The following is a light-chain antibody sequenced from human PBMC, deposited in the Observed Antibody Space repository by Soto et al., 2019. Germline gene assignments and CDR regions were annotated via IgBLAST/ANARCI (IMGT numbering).Light chain of an antibody. J-gene: IGKJ2*01. CDR3: MQGTLWPPVT. CDR1: QSIVYSDGNAY. V-gene: IGKV2-30*01. Sequence: DVVMTQSPLSLPVTLGQPASISCRSSQSIVYSDGNAYLSWFQQRPGQSPRRLIYKAFNRDSGVPDSFSGSGSGTDFTLKISRVEAEDVGVYYCMQGTLWPPVTFGQGTKLAIK. CDR2: KAF.